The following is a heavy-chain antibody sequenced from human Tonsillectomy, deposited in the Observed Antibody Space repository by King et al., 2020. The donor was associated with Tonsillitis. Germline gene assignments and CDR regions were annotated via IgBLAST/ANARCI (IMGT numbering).Heavy chain of an antibody. D-gene: IGHD6-13*01. CDR2: INHSGST. Sequence: HVQLQQWGAGLLKPSETLSLTCAVFGGSFSGYYCSCIRQPPGKGLDWIGVINHSGSTNYTPSLKSRVTISVDTSQNQFSLRLTSVTAADTAVYYCARGYSSSWYVDYWGQGTLVTVSS. CDR1: GGSFSGYY. CDR3: ARGYSSSWYVDY. V-gene: IGHV4-34*01. J-gene: IGHJ4*02.